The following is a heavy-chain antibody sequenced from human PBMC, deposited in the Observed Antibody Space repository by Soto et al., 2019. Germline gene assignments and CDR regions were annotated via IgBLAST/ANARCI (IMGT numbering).Heavy chain of an antibody. D-gene: IGHD3-16*01. J-gene: IGHJ4*02. CDR1: GVSISNLDDY. V-gene: IGHV4-39*01. CDR3: ARHGLTAYMVYYFDF. CDR2: IYYTGST. Sequence: SLTLSLPCTVAGVSISNLDDYLRFIRPPPGKGLEWIGYIYYTGSTYHNPSLKSRITISVDTSKDQFSLNLTSVTAADTAVYYCARHGLTAYMVYYFDFWGQGTLVTVSS.